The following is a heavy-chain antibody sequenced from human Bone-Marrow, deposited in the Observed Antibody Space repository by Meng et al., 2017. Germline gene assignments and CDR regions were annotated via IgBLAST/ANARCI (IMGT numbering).Heavy chain of an antibody. CDR3: ARGRASCSSGGCSLGWFDP. D-gene: IGHD2-15*01. Sequence: QVQLQPSGAGLLKPSSTLSLTWPVYGGSFSGYYWSWIRQPPGKGLEWIGEINHSGSTNYNPSLKSRVTISVDTSKNQFSLKLSSVTAADTAVYYCARGRASCSSGGCSLGWFDPWGQGTLVTVSS. J-gene: IGHJ5*02. V-gene: IGHV4-34*01. CDR1: GGSFSGYY. CDR2: INHSGST.